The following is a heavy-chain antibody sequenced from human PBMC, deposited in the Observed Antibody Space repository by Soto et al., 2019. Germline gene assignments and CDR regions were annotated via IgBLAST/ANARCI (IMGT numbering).Heavy chain of an antibody. CDR3: ARGVRGHYGFEV. V-gene: IGHV3-74*01. CDR1: GFTFSDYW. J-gene: IGHJ3*01. Sequence: EVQLVESGGGLVQPGESLRLSCAASGFTFSDYWIHWVRQAPGKGLVWVSRIKCDGSSANYADSVKGRFTISRDNAKDTVYLQMNSLGAEDTAVYYCARGVRGHYGFEVWGQGTMVTVSS. D-gene: IGHD3-10*01. CDR2: IKCDGSSA.